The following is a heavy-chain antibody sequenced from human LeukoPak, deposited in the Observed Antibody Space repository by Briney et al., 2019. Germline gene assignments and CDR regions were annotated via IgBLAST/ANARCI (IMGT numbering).Heavy chain of an antibody. CDR2: IYNSGST. V-gene: IGHV4-59*01. CDR3: ARDKGPYWYFDL. CDR1: GGSISSYY. Sequence: PSETLSLTCTVSGGSISSYYWNWIRQPPGKRLEWIGNIYNSGSTDYNPSLKSRVTISVNLSKKQISLKLTSVTAADTALYYCARDKGPYWYFDLWGRGTLVTVSS. J-gene: IGHJ2*01.